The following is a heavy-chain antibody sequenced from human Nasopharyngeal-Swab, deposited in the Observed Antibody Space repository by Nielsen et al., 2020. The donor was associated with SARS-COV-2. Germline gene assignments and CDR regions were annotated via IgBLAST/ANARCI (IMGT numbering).Heavy chain of an antibody. CDR1: GFTFSSYD. J-gene: IGHJ6*02. CDR2: IGTAGDP. V-gene: IGHV3-13*05. Sequence: GESLKISCAASGFTFSSYDMHWVRQATGKGLEWVSAIGTAGDPYYPGSVKGRFTISRENAKNSLYLQMNSLRAEDTAVYYCARDGLDYDFWSAYFMDVWGQGTTVTVSS. D-gene: IGHD3-3*01. CDR3: ARDGLDYDFWSAYFMDV.